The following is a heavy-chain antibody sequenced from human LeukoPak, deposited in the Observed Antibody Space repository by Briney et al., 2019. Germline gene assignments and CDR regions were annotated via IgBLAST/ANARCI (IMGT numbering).Heavy chain of an antibody. V-gene: IGHV1-18*01. D-gene: IGHD1-1*01. CDR1: GYTFTSYG. Sequence: ASVKVSCKASGYTFTSYGISWVRQAPGQGLEWMGWISAYNGNTNYAQKLQGRVTMTTDTSTSTANMELRSLRSDDTAVYYCARDHPFKTGTTGPDAFDIWGQGTMVTVSS. J-gene: IGHJ3*02. CDR2: ISAYNGNT. CDR3: ARDHPFKTGTTGPDAFDI.